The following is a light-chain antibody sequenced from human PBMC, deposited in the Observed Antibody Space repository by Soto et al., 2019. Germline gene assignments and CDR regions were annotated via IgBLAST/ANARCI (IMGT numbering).Light chain of an antibody. V-gene: IGKV1-39*01. CDR1: QNINIF. CDR2: AAS. Sequence: DIQVTQSPSSLSASVGDRVAITCRTSQNINIFLNWYQQKPGRAPMVVISAASNLESGVPSRFSGRGSGTEFTLTISNLQPGDSALYFCQESSSTPLAFGGGTKVDIK. J-gene: IGKJ4*01. CDR3: QESSSTPLA.